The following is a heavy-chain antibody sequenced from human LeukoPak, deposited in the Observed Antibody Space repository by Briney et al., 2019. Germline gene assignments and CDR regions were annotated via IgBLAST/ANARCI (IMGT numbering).Heavy chain of an antibody. CDR2: KYYSASA. J-gene: IGHJ3*02. CDR1: GVSVSDGRYY. Sequence: PSETLSLTCSVSGVSVSDGRYYWTWIRQHPGKGLEWIGYKYYSASAKYNPSLKSRLTISIDTSKNQFSLQLSSVTAADTATYYCATPYCSSISCLDVFNMWGQGTRVTVSS. V-gene: IGHV4-31*03. D-gene: IGHD2-2*01. CDR3: ATPYCSSISCLDVFNM.